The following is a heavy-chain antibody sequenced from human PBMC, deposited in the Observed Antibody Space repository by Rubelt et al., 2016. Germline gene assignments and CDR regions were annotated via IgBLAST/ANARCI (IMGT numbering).Heavy chain of an antibody. D-gene: IGHD3-16*01. CDR3: ASRLGY. J-gene: IGHJ4*02. V-gene: IGHV3-53*01. Sequence: PGRGLEWVSIIYSGGSTYYADSVKGRFTISRHNSKNTLYLQMNSLRAEDTAVYYCASRLGYWGQGTLVTVSS. CDR2: IYSGGST.